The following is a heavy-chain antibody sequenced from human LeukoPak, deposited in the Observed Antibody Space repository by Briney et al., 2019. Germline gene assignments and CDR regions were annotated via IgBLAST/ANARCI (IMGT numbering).Heavy chain of an antibody. CDR1: GFTFSDYY. V-gene: IGHV3-11*01. J-gene: IGHJ4*02. CDR3: ESGDYGSSGPIF. Sequence: GGSLRLSCAASGFTFSDYYMNWIRQAPGKGLEWVSYISGSGSSIYYADSVKGRFTISRDNAKNSLYLQMNSLRAEDTAVYYCESGDYGSSGPIFWGQGTLVTVSS. D-gene: IGHD3-22*01. CDR2: ISGSGSSI.